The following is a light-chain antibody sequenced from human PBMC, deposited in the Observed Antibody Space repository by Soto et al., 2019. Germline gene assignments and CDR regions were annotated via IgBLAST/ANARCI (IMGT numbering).Light chain of an antibody. CDR2: GNS. CDR1: SSNIWAGYD. J-gene: IGLJ3*02. CDR3: QSYDSSLSAL. V-gene: IGLV1-40*01. Sequence: QSVLTQPPSVSGAPGHRVTISCTGSSSNIWAGYDVHWYQQLPGTAPKLLIYGNSNRPSGVPDRFSGSKSGTSASLAITGLQAEDEADYYCQSYDSSLSALFGGGTKLTVL.